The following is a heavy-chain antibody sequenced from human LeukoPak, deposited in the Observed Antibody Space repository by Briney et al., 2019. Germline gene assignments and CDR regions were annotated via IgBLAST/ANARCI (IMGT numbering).Heavy chain of an antibody. D-gene: IGHD3-3*01. Sequence: GSLRLSCAASGFTFSNYGMHWIRQPPGKGLEWIGEINHSGSTNYNPSLKSRVTISVDTSKNQFSLKLRSVTAADTAVYYCARMAADYDFWSGYSRGDDYWGQGTLVTVSS. J-gene: IGHJ4*02. CDR2: INHSGST. CDR1: GFTFSNYG. V-gene: IGHV4-34*01. CDR3: ARMAADYDFWSGYSRGDDY.